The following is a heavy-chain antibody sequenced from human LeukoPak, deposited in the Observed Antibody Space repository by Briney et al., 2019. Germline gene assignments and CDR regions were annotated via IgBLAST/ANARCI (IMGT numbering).Heavy chain of an antibody. D-gene: IGHD4-17*01. J-gene: IGHJ5*02. Sequence: GGSLRLSCAASGFTFSSYSMNWVRQAPGKGLEWVSYISSSSSTIYYADSVKGRFTISRDNAKNSLYLQMNGLRAEDTAVYYCASSATVTTFILKNWFDPWGQGTLVTVSS. CDR1: GFTFSSYS. CDR2: ISSSSSTI. CDR3: ASSATVTTFILKNWFDP. V-gene: IGHV3-48*01.